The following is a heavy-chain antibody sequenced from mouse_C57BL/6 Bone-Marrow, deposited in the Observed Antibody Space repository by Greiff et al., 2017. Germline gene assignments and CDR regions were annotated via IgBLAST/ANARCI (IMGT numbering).Heavy chain of an antibody. D-gene: IGHD1-1*01. J-gene: IGHJ3*01. CDR1: GYTFTDYN. CDR2: INPNNGGT. Sequence: EVQLQQSGPELVKPGASVKMSCKASGYTFTDYNMHWVKQSHGKSLEWIGYINPNNGGTSYNQKFKGKATLTVHKSSSTAYMELRSLTSEDSAVYYCARLDTVVATQGFAYWGQGTLVTVSA. V-gene: IGHV1-22*01. CDR3: ARLDTVVATQGFAY.